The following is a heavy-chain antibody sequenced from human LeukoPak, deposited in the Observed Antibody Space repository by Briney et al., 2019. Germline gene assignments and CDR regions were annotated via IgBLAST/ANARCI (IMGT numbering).Heavy chain of an antibody. Sequence: PGGSLRLSCAASGFTFSSYAMSWVRQAPGKGLEWVSAISGSGGSTYYADSVKGRFTISRDNSKNTLYLQMNSLRAEDTAVYYCAKDMVRGVIPQYYYYYGMDVWGQGTTVTVSS. CDR1: GFTFSSYA. CDR3: AKDMVRGVIPQYYYYYGMDV. CDR2: ISGSGGST. V-gene: IGHV3-23*01. D-gene: IGHD3-10*01. J-gene: IGHJ6*02.